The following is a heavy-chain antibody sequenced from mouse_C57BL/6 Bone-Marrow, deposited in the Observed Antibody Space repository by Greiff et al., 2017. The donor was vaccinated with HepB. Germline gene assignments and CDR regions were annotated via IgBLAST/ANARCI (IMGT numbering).Heavy chain of an antibody. CDR1: GYAFSSYW. CDR2: IYPGDGDT. Sequence: QVQLQQSGAELVKPGASVKISCKASGYAFSSYWMNWVKQRPGKGLEWIGQIYPGDGDTNYNGKFKGKATLTADKSSSTAYIQLSSLTSEDSAVYFCARSGLLSYAMDYWGQGTSVTVSS. V-gene: IGHV1-80*01. J-gene: IGHJ4*01. CDR3: ARSGLLSYAMDY. D-gene: IGHD2-13*01.